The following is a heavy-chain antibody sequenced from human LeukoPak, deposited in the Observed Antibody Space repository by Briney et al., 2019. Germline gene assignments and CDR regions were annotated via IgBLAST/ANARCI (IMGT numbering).Heavy chain of an antibody. CDR3: AKDLDSSGYYYRVGAFDI. CDR2: ISGSGGST. J-gene: IGHJ3*02. V-gene: IGHV3-23*01. CDR1: GFTFSSYA. D-gene: IGHD3-22*01. Sequence: GGSLRLSCAASGFTFSSYAMSWVRQAPGKGLEWVSAISGSGGSTYYADSVKGRFTISRDNSKNTLYLQMNSLRAEDTAVYYRAKDLDSSGYYYRVGAFDIWGQGTMVTVSS.